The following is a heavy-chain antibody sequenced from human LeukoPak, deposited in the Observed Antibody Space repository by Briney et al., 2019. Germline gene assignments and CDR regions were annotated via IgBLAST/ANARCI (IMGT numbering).Heavy chain of an antibody. D-gene: IGHD6-19*01. J-gene: IGHJ4*02. V-gene: IGHV4-38-2*01. CDR1: GYSISSGYY. CDR2: IYHSGST. Sequence: SETLSLTCAVSGYSISSGYYWGWIRQPPGKGLEWIGSIYHSGSTYYNPSLKSRVTISVDTSKNQFSLKLSSVTAADPAVYYCARVGQWSPFDYWGQGTLVTVSS. CDR3: ARVGQWSPFDY.